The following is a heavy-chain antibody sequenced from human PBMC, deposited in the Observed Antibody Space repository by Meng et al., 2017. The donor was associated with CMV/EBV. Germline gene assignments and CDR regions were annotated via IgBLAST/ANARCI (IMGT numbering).Heavy chain of an antibody. CDR2: ISYDGSKK. CDR3: AKPFGYYGSGNFEKYYFES. Sequence: FNSFGIHWVREAAGKGLEWVAVISYDGSKKLYADSVRSRFTISRDNSKDTLYLQMDSLRVEDTALYYCAKPFGYYGSGNFEKYYFESWGQGTLVTVSS. D-gene: IGHD3-10*01. J-gene: IGHJ4*02. V-gene: IGHV3-30*18. CDR1: FNSFG.